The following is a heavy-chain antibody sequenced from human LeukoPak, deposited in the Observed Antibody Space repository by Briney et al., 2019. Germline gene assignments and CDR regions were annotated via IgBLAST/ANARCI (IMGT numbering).Heavy chain of an antibody. CDR1: GFTFSSYA. CDR2: ISYDGSNK. V-gene: IGHV3-30-3*01. D-gene: IGHD6-13*01. J-gene: IGHJ3*02. CDR3: ARVGSSWNAFDI. Sequence: PGGSLRLSCAASGFTFSSYATHWVRQAPGKGLEWVAVISYDGSNKYYADSVKGRFTISRDNSKNTLYLQMNSLRAEDTAVYYCARVGSSWNAFDIWGQGTMVTVSS.